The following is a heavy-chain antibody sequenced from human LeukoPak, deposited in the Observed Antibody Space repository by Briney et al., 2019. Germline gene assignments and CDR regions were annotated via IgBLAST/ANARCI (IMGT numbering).Heavy chain of an antibody. CDR1: GGSISSGGYY. J-gene: IGHJ3*02. CDR3: ASAVTQYYYVSSQSRPPLDAFDI. V-gene: IGHV4-31*03. CDR2: IYYSGST. Sequence: PSETLSLTCTVSGGSISSGGYYWSWIRQHPGKGLEWIGDIYYSGSTYYNPSLKSRVTISVDTSKNQFSLKLSSVTAADTAVYYCASAVTQYYYVSSQSRPPLDAFDIWGQGTMVTVSS. D-gene: IGHD3-22*01.